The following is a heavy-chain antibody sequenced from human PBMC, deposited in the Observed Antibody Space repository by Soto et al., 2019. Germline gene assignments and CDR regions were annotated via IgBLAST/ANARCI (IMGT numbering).Heavy chain of an antibody. Sequence: QVQLVESGGGVVQPGRSLRLSCAASGFTFSSYAMHWVRQAPCKGLEWVAVISYDGSNKYYADSVKGRFTISRDNSKNTLYLQMNSLRAEDTAVYYCARGREQLVLDYFDYWGQGTLVTVSS. CDR1: GFTFSSYA. D-gene: IGHD6-6*01. J-gene: IGHJ4*02. CDR2: ISYDGSNK. CDR3: ARGREQLVLDYFDY. V-gene: IGHV3-30-3*01.